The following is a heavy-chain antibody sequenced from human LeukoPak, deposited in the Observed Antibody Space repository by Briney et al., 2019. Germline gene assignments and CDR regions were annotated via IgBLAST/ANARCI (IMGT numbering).Heavy chain of an antibody. V-gene: IGHV1-18*01. D-gene: IGHD1-26*01. CDR3: ACTVGADIPDAFDI. Sequence: ASVKVSCKASGDTFTSYGISWVRQAPGQGLEWMGWISAYKGNTNYAQKLQGRVTMTTDTSTSTAYMEPRSLRPDDTAVYYCACTVGADIPDAFDIWGQGTMVTVSS. J-gene: IGHJ3*02. CDR2: ISAYKGNT. CDR1: GDTFTSYG.